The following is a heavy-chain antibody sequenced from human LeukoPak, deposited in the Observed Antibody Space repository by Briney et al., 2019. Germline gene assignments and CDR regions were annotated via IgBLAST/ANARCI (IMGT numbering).Heavy chain of an antibody. Sequence: PGGSLRLSCAASGFTFSSYGMHWVRQAPGKGLEWVAVISYDGSNKYYADPVKGRFTISRDNSKNTLYLQINSLRAEDTAMYYCAKSPYSSGRPLIDYWGQGTLVTVSS. V-gene: IGHV3-30*18. CDR1: GFTFSSYG. CDR2: ISYDGSNK. J-gene: IGHJ4*02. CDR3: AKSPYSSGRPLIDY. D-gene: IGHD6-19*01.